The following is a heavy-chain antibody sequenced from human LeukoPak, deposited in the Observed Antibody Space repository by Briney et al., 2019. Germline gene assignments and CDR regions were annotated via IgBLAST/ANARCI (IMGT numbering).Heavy chain of an antibody. V-gene: IGHV3-30*02. D-gene: IGHD3-3*01. J-gene: IGHJ5*02. Sequence: GGSLRLSWAASGFTFSSYGMHWVRQAPGKGLEWVAFIRYDGSNKYYADSVKGRFTISRDNSKNTLYLQMNSLRAEDTAVYYCAKDRGDFWSGYYTPNWFDPWGQGTLVTVSS. CDR3: AKDRGDFWSGYYTPNWFDP. CDR2: IRYDGSNK. CDR1: GFTFSSYG.